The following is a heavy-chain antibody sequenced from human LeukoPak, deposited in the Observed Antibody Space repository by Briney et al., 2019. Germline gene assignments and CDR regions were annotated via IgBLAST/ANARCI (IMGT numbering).Heavy chain of an antibody. CDR2: ISYDGSNK. Sequence: GGSLRLSCAASGFTFSSYAMHWVRQAPGKGLEWVAVISYDGSNKYYADSAKGRFTISRDNSKNTLYLQMNSLRAEDTAVYYCARQRELLFDYWGQGTLVTVSS. D-gene: IGHD3-10*01. CDR1: GFTFSSYA. V-gene: IGHV3-30*01. CDR3: ARQRELLFDY. J-gene: IGHJ4*02.